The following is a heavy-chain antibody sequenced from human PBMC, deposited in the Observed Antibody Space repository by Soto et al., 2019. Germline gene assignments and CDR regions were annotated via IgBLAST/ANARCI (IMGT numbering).Heavy chain of an antibody. J-gene: IGHJ5*02. CDR1: GFSLSVYGVR. CDR2: IHWNDDK. Sequence: SGPTLVNPTQPLTLTCSFSGFSLSVYGVRVIWFRQPPGETLEWLALIHWNDDKRYSPYLKSRLTITKDTSKNQVVLTLTNLDPLDTGTYFCAHTKDSSGFLTSWGQGILVTVSS. D-gene: IGHD3-22*01. V-gene: IGHV2-5*01. CDR3: AHTKDSSGFLTS.